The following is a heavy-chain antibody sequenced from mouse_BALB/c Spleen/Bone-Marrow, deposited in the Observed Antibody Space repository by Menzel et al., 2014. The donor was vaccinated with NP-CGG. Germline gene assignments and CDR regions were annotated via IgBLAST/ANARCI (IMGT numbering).Heavy chain of an antibody. V-gene: IGHV2-9*02. CDR1: GFSLTSYG. J-gene: IGHJ4*01. CDR2: IWAGGST. D-gene: IGHD6-1*01. Sequence: VHLVESGPGLVAPSQSLSITCTVSGFSLTSYGVHWVRQPPGKGLEWLGVIWAGGSTNYNSALMSRLSISKDNSKSQVFLKMNSLQTDGTAMYYCARPTPRYFAMDYWGQGTSVTVSS. CDR3: ARPTPRYFAMDY.